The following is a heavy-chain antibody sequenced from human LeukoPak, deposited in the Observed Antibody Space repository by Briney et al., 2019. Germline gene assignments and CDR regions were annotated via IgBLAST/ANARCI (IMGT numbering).Heavy chain of an antibody. J-gene: IGHJ4*02. CDR2: ISTSSSYI. CDR3: AKEYTGTFSPFPSYFDN. D-gene: IGHD1-26*01. Sequence: GGSLRLSCAASGFTFSSYTMNWVRQAPGKGLEWVSFISTSSSYIYYADSVKGRFTISRDNAKNSLFLQMNSLRAEDTAIYYCAKEYTGTFSPFPSYFDNWGQGTLVTVSS. CDR1: GFTFSSYT. V-gene: IGHV3-21*04.